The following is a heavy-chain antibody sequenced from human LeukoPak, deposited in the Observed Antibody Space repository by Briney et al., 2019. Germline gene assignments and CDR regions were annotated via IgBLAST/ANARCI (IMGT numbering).Heavy chain of an antibody. CDR1: GYSFTSYW. D-gene: IGHD6-13*01. CDR3: ARAQLISIAAAGTGFDY. CDR2: IYPGDSDT. Sequence: GESLKISCKGSGYSFTSYWIGWVRQMPGKGLEWMGIIYPGDSDTRYSPSFQGQVTISADKPISTAYLQWSSLKASDTAMYYCARAQLISIAAAGTGFDYWGQGTLVTVSS. V-gene: IGHV5-51*01. J-gene: IGHJ4*02.